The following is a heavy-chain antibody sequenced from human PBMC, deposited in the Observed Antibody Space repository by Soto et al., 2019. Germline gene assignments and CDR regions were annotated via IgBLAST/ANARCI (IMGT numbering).Heavy chain of an antibody. V-gene: IGHV3-9*01. CDR1: GFTFDDYA. CDR2: ISWNSGDI. Sequence: EVQLVESGGGLVQPGRSLRLSCAATGFTFDDYAMHWVRQAPGKGLEWVSSISWNSGDIGYADSVKGRFTISRDNAKNSLHLQMNSLRAEDTALYYCAKGNYAYYYYYMDVWGKGTTVTVSS. D-gene: IGHD4-17*01. J-gene: IGHJ6*03. CDR3: AKGNYAYYYYYMDV.